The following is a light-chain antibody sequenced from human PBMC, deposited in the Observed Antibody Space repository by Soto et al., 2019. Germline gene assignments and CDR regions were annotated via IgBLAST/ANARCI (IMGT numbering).Light chain of an antibody. J-gene: IGLJ2*01. CDR1: SSDVGGYNY. CDR2: EVS. Sequence: QSALTQPASVSGSPGQSITISCTGTSSDVGGYNYVSWYQQHPGKAPKLMIYEVSNRPSGVSNRFSGSKSGNRASLTIYGLQAEDEAEYYRSSYTIGSTLVFGGGTKLTVL. CDR3: SSYTIGSTLV. V-gene: IGLV2-14*01.